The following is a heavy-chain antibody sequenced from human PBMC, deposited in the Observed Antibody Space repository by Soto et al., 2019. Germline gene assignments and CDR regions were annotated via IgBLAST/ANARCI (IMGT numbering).Heavy chain of an antibody. Sequence: GGSLRLSCAASGFTLSDHYMDWVRQAPGKGLEWVGRTKNKANRYTTEYAASVNGRFTISRDDSKNSLYLQMNSLRAEDTAVYYCARERLVPAAIMYYYGMDVWGQGTTVTVSS. D-gene: IGHD2-2*02. V-gene: IGHV3-72*01. CDR2: TKNKANRYTT. J-gene: IGHJ6*02. CDR1: GFTLSDHY. CDR3: ARERLVPAAIMYYYGMDV.